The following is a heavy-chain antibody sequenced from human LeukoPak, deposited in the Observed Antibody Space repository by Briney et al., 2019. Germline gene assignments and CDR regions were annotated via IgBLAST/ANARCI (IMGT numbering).Heavy chain of an antibody. J-gene: IGHJ4*02. D-gene: IGHD4-17*01. Sequence: PSETLSLTCTVSGGSITGYYWSWIRQPPGKGLEWIGYIYNSGSTNYNPSLKSRVTISVDTSKNQFSLKLTSVTAADTAVYYCPRERLRSFDYWGQGTLVTVSS. CDR3: PRERLRSFDY. CDR2: IYNSGST. V-gene: IGHV4-59*01. CDR1: GGSITGYY.